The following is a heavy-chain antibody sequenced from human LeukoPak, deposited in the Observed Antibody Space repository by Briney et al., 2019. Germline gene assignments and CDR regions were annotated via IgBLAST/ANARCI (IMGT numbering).Heavy chain of an antibody. CDR2: ISSGSSTI. CDR1: GFTFSSYS. V-gene: IGHV3-48*02. D-gene: IGHD2-21*02. J-gene: IGHJ3*02. Sequence: PGGSLRLSCAASGFTFSSYSMNWVRQAPGKGLEWVSYISSGSSTIYYADSVKGRFTISRDNAKNSLCLRMNSLRDEDTAVYYCARENIVVVTAIRDAFDIWGQGTMVTVSS. CDR3: ARENIVVVTAIRDAFDI.